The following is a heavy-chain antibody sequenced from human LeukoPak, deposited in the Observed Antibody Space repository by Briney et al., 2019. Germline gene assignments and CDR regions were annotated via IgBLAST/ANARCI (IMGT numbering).Heavy chain of an antibody. CDR2: INHSGST. Sequence: SETLSLTCAVYGGSFSGYYWSWIRQPPGKGLEWIGEINHSGSTNHNPSLKSRVTISVDTSKNQFSLKLSSVTAADTAVYYCARGGPYCSSTSCYGFDYWGQGTLVTVSS. J-gene: IGHJ4*02. V-gene: IGHV4-34*01. D-gene: IGHD2-2*01. CDR1: GGSFSGYY. CDR3: ARGGPYCSSTSCYGFDY.